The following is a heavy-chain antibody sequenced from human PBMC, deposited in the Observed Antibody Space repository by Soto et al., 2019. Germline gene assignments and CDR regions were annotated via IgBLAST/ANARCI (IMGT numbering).Heavy chain of an antibody. CDR2: ISSSSSTM. J-gene: IGHJ4*02. Sequence: PGGSLRLSCAASGFTFSSYSMNWVRQAPGKGLEWVSSISSSSSTMSYADSVKGRLTISRDNARNSLYLQMNSLRAEDTAVYYCARGGAARPDYWGQGSLVTVSS. V-gene: IGHV3-48*01. CDR3: ARGGAARPDY. CDR1: GFTFSSYS.